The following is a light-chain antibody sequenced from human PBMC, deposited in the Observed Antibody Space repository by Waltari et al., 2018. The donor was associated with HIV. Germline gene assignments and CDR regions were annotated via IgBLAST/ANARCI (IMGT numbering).Light chain of an antibody. CDR2: DDT. J-gene: IGLJ2*01. V-gene: IGLV2-23*01. CDR1: SSDIGTYNL. Sequence: QSALTQPASVSGSPGQSITISCTGASSDIGTYNLVSWYQQRPGKAPKLIIHDDTRRPSGISVRVSASKSGNTASLTISGLQPEDEAYYYCSSPAGGGIVIFGGGTKVTVL. CDR3: SSPAGGGIVI.